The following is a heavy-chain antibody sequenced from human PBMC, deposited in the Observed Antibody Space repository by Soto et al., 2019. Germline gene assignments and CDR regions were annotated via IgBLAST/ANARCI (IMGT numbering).Heavy chain of an antibody. Sequence: SHTLSLTCVISGDSVSSNSVAWNWIRQSPSRGLEWLGRTYYRSKWYNHYAVSVKGRITINPDTSKNQFSLQLNSVTPEDTAVYFCARGFLMTGSEDWGTGTLVTVSS. D-gene: IGHD3-10*01. J-gene: IGHJ4*02. V-gene: IGHV6-1*01. CDR3: ARGFLMTGSED. CDR1: GDSVSSNSVA. CDR2: TYYRSKWYN.